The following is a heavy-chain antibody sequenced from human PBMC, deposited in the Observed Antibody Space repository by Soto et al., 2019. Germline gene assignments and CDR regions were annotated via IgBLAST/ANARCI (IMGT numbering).Heavy chain of an antibody. J-gene: IGHJ4*02. CDR2: IYWDDDK. D-gene: IGHD3-3*01. CDR1: GFPLTTSGVG. CDR3: AHRVLRTVFGLVTTTAIYFDF. Sequence: QITLKESGPTVVKPTETLTLTCTFSGFPLTTSGVGVGWVRQSPGKAPEWLALIYWDDDKRYSTSLNSRLIITKDTSKNQVVLTMANVDPADTATYYCAHRVLRTVFGLVTTTAIYFDFWGPGTPVVVSS. V-gene: IGHV2-5*02.